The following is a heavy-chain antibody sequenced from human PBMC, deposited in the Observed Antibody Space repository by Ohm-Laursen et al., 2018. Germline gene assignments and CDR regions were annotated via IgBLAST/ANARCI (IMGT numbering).Heavy chain of an antibody. V-gene: IGHV4-59*12. J-gene: IGHJ4*02. CDR1: GGSISSYY. D-gene: IGHD3-16*01. CDR2: IYYSGST. CDR3: ATDSPGDYDS. Sequence: SETLSLTCIVSGGSISSYYWSWIRQPPGKGLEWIGYIYYSGSTNYNPSLKSRVTMSVDTSKNQFSLKLNSVTAADTAVYYCATDSPGDYDSWGQGTLVTVSS.